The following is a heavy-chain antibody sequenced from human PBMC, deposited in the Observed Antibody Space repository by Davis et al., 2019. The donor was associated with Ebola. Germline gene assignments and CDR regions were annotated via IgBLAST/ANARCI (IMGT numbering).Heavy chain of an antibody. D-gene: IGHD2-8*01. CDR2: IYYSGST. J-gene: IGHJ6*02. Sequence: MPSETLSLTCTVSGGSISSSSYYWGWIRQPPGKGLEWIGSIYYSGSTYYNPSLKSRVTISVDTSKNPFSLKLSSVTAADTAVYYCARLPPIHCTNGVCYFFGLQNYGMDVWSQGTTVTVSS. CDR3: ARLPPIHCTNGVCYFFGLQNYGMDV. CDR1: GGSISSSSYY. V-gene: IGHV4-39*01.